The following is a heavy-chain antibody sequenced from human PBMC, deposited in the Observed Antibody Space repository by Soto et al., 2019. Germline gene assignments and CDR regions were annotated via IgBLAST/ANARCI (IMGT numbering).Heavy chain of an antibody. J-gene: IGHJ6*03. Sequence: QVQLQESGPGLVKPSGTLSLTCAVSSGSISSSNWWSWVRQPPGKGLEWIGGIYHSGSTNYNPSLKSRVTISVDKSKNQFSLKLSSVTGADTAVYYGARDLGHDYGDFGGSYYYYRDVWGKGTTVTVSS. CDR2: IYHSGST. CDR3: ARDLGHDYGDFGGSYYYYRDV. D-gene: IGHD4-17*01. V-gene: IGHV4-4*02. CDR1: SGSISSSNW.